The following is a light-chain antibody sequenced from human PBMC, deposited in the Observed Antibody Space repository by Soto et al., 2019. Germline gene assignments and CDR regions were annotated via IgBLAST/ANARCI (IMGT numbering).Light chain of an antibody. V-gene: IGKV3-15*01. Sequence: EVVMTQSPATLSLSPGEGATLSCRASQSVGSLLAWYQQKPGQAPRLLIYRASTRAAGLPDRFSGSGSETAFTLTISSLQSEDFAVYYCQQYNKWPITFGQGTRLEIK. J-gene: IGKJ5*01. CDR1: QSVGSL. CDR3: QQYNKWPIT. CDR2: RAS.